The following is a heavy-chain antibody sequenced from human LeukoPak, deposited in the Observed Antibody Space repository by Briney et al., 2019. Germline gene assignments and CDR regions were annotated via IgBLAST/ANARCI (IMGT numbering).Heavy chain of an antibody. CDR1: GFTFNSYA. J-gene: IGHJ4*02. Sequence: PGGSLRLSCAASGFTFNSYAMTWVRQAPGKGLDWVSAITASGVKTYYADSVKGRFTISRDNSKNTLYLQMNSLRAEDTAVYYCAKDGDRVFDYWGQGTLVTVSS. CDR2: ITASGVKT. V-gene: IGHV3-23*01. D-gene: IGHD3-10*01. CDR3: AKDGDRVFDY.